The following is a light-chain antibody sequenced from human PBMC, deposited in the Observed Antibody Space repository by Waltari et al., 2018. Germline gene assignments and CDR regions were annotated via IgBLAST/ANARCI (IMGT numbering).Light chain of an antibody. J-gene: IGKJ4*01. CDR2: WAS. V-gene: IGKV4-1*01. Sequence: DIVMTQSPDSLAVYLGEKATLNCRSSQSLLYSSNNKNSLAWYQQKPGQPPKMLIYWASTRESGVPDRFSGSGSGTDFTLSISSLQAEDVATYFCQQYYATPRTFGGGTKVDLK. CDR1: QSLLYSSNNKNS. CDR3: QQYYATPRT.